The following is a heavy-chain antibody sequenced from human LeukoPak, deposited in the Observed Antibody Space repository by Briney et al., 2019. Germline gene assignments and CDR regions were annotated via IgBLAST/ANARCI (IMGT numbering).Heavy chain of an antibody. D-gene: IGHD3-22*01. J-gene: IGHJ4*02. V-gene: IGHV4-59*01. CDR2: IYSRGST. CDR3: ARNYDNSGYTAFGY. Sequence: PSQTLSLTCTVSGGSISSYYWSWIRQSPGKGLEWIGHIYSRGSTNYNPSLKSRVTISIGTSKNQFYLKLRSVTAADTALYYCARNYDNSGYTAFGYWGRGTLVSVSS. CDR1: GGSISSYY.